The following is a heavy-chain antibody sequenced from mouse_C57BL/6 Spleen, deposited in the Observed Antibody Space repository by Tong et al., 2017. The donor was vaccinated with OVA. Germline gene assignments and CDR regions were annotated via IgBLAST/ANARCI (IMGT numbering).Heavy chain of an antibody. Sequence: EVQLQESGGDLVKPGGSLKLSCAASGFTFSSYGMSWVRQTPDKRLEWVATISSGGSYTYYPDSVKGRFTISRDNAKNTLYLQMSSLKSEDTAMYYCARSTVVATGFDYWGQGTTLTVSS. D-gene: IGHD1-1*01. J-gene: IGHJ2*01. CDR1: GFTFSSYG. CDR3: ARSTVVATGFDY. V-gene: IGHV5-6*01. CDR2: ISSGGSYT.